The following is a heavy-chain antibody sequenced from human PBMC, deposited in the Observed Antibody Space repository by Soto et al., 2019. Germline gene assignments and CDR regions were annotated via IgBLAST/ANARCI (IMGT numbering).Heavy chain of an antibody. D-gene: IGHD4-17*01. V-gene: IGHV3-53*04. CDR1: GFTVSSNY. CDR2: IYSGGST. Sequence: GGSLRLSCAASGFTVSSNYMSWVRQAPGKGLEWVSVIYSGGSTYYADSVKGRFTISRHNSKNTLYLQMNSLRAEDTAVYYCARHLSHDYRDLLGYWGQGTLVTVSS. J-gene: IGHJ4*02. CDR3: ARHLSHDYRDLLGY.